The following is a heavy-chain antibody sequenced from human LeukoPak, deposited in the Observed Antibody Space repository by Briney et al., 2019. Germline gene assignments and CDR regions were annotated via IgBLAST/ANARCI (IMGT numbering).Heavy chain of an antibody. CDR2: ISYDGSNK. CDR3: GSWSDFDY. J-gene: IGHJ4*02. V-gene: IGHV3-30*03. CDR1: GFTFSSYG. Sequence: PGRSLRLSCAASGFTFSSYGMHWVRQAPGKGLEWVAVISYDGSNKYYADSVKGRFTISRDNSKNTLYLQMNSLRAEDTAVYYCGSWSDFDYWGQGTLVTASS. D-gene: IGHD6-13*01.